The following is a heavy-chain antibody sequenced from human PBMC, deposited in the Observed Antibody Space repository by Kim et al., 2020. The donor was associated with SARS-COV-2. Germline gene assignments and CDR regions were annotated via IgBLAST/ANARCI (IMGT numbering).Heavy chain of an antibody. D-gene: IGHD2-15*01. CDR2: IYYSGST. CDR1: GGSISSSSYY. Sequence: SETLSLTCTVSGGSISSSSYYWGWIRQPPGKGLEWIGSIYYSGSTYYNPSLKSRVTISVDTSKNQFSLKLSSVTAADTAVYYCARHTGRIMTPAGVVYWGQGTLVTVSS. CDR3: ARHTGRIMTPAGVVY. J-gene: IGHJ4*02. V-gene: IGHV4-39*01.